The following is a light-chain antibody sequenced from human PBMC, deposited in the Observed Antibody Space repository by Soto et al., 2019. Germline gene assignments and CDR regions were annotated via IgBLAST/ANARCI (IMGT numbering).Light chain of an antibody. J-gene: IGLJ1*01. Sequence: QSVLTQPPSASGTPGQRVTISCSGSSSNIGANTVTWYQQLPGTAPKLLIFGNNHRPSGVPDRFSGSKSGTSGSLAISGLQSEDEADYYCATWDDSRNGYVFGAGTKVTVL. CDR2: GNN. V-gene: IGLV1-44*01. CDR3: ATWDDSRNGYV. CDR1: SSNIGANT.